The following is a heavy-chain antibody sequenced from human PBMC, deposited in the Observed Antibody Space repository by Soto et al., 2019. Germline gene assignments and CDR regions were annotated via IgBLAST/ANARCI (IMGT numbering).Heavy chain of an antibody. V-gene: IGHV3-66*01. J-gene: IGHJ2*01. CDR1: GFTVSSNY. CDR2: IYGGGRT. CDR3: CGPSTVTINWIFEL. Sequence: EVQLVESGGGLVQPGGSLRLSCAASGFTVSSNYMRWVRQAPGKGLEWVSIIYGGGRTNYADSVKGRFTVSRDNYKNTLYLQMNSLRAEETAMYYCCGPSTVTINWIFELWGRGTLVTVSS. D-gene: IGHD4-17*01.